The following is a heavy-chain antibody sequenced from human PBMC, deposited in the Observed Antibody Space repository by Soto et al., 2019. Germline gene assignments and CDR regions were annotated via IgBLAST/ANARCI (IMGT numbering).Heavy chain of an antibody. V-gene: IGHV3-23*01. J-gene: IGHJ6*03. D-gene: IGHD1-26*01. CDR1: GFTFSSYA. CDR3: AKGATARTGNYYHMDV. Sequence: GGSLRLSCAASGFTFSSYAMSWVRQAPGKGLEWVSAISGSGGRTYYADSVKGRFTISRDNSKNTLYLQMNSLRAEDTAVYYCAKGATARTGNYYHMDVWGKGTTVTVSS. CDR2: ISGSGGRT.